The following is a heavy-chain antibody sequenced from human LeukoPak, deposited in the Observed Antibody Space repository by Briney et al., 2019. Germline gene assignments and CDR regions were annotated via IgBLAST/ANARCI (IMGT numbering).Heavy chain of an antibody. CDR1: GFTFSSYW. CDR3: ARALPSSWYFFDY. Sequence: GGSLRLSCAASGFTFSSYWMHWVRQAPGKGLEWVSYISSSATTKYYADSVKGRFTISRDNAKSSLYLQMNSLRVDDTAVYYCARALPSSWYFFDYWGQGALVTVSS. V-gene: IGHV3-48*04. J-gene: IGHJ4*02. CDR2: ISSSATTK. D-gene: IGHD6-13*01.